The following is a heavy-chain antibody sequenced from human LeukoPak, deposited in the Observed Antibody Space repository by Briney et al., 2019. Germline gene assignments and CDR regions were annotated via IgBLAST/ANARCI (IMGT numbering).Heavy chain of an antibody. V-gene: IGHV3-21*01. Sequence: GGSLRLSCAASGFTFSSYSMNWVRQAPGKGLEWVSSISSSSSYIYYADSVKGRFTISRLNAKNSVYLQMNSLRAEDTAVYYCARDRSISGVVTIDFWGQGTLVTVSS. J-gene: IGHJ4*02. CDR2: ISSSSSYI. CDR3: ARDRSISGVVTIDF. CDR1: GFTFSSYS. D-gene: IGHD3-3*01.